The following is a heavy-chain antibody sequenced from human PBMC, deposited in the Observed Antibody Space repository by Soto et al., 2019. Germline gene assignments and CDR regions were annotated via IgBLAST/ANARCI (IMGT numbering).Heavy chain of an antibody. CDR3: STDVVPVAGALRDAFDV. CDR2: TYYRSKWNN. CDR1: GDSVSSNSAA. V-gene: IGHV6-1*01. J-gene: IGHJ3*01. D-gene: IGHD6-19*01. Sequence: SQTLSLTCALSGDSVSSNSAAWKWIRQSPWRGLEWLGRTYYRSKWNNEYAISVKSRITINTETSKNQFSLQHNSVTPEDTTVYYYSTDVVPVAGALRDAFDVWGQGTMVTVSS.